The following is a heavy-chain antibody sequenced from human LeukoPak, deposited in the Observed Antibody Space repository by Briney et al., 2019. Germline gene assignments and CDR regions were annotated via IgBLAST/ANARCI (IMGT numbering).Heavy chain of an antibody. CDR1: GFTFSSYA. CDR2: IKADGGEK. J-gene: IGHJ6*04. CDR3: AELGITMIGGV. D-gene: IGHD3-10*02. Sequence: GGSLRLSCAASGFTFSSYAMSWVRQAPGKGLEWVAKIKADGGEKDHVASVKGRFTISRDNAKNSLYLQMNSLRAEDTAVYYCAELGITMIGGVWGEGTTVTISS. V-gene: IGHV3-7*01.